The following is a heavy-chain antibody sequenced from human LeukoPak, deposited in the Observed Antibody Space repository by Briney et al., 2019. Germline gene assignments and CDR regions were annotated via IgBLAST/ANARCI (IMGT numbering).Heavy chain of an antibody. V-gene: IGHV4-38-2*01. CDR3: ARFLSDVVVVAATPVDAFDI. CDR1: GYSISSGYY. CDR2: IDHSGST. Sequence: PSETLSLTCAVSGYSISSGYYWGWIRQPPGKGLEWIGEIDHSGSTNYNPSLKSRVTISVDTSKNQFSLKLCSVTAADTAVYYCARFLSDVVVVAATPVDAFDIWGQGTMVTVSS. J-gene: IGHJ3*02. D-gene: IGHD2-15*01.